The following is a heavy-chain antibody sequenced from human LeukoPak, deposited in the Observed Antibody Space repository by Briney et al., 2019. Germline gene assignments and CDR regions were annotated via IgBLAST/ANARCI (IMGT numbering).Heavy chain of an antibody. D-gene: IGHD2/OR15-2a*01. J-gene: IGHJ4*02. CDR3: ASRTNFLWAAYFDY. CDR1: GFTFSSYG. CDR2: ISYDGSNK. V-gene: IGHV3-30*03. Sequence: GRSLRLSCAASGFTFSSYGMHWVRQAPGKGLEWVAVISYDGSNKYYAVSVKGRFTISRDNSKNTLYLQMNSLRAEDTAVYYCASRTNFLWAAYFDYWGQGTLVTVSS.